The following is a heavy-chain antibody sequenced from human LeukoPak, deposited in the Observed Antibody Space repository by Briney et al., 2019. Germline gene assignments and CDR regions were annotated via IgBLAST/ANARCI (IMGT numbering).Heavy chain of an antibody. CDR3: ARGSPDYYGSGIGDY. J-gene: IGHJ4*02. Sequence: ASVKVSCKASGYTFTGYYIHWVRQAPGQGLEWMGWINPNSGGTNYAQKFQGRVAMTRDTSISTAYMELSRLTSDDTAVYYCARGSPDYYGSGIGDYWGQGTLVTVSS. V-gene: IGHV1-2*02. CDR2: INPNSGGT. CDR1: GYTFTGYY. D-gene: IGHD3-10*01.